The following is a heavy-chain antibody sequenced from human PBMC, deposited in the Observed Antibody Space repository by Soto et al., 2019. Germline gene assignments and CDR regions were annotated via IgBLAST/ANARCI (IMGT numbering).Heavy chain of an antibody. CDR3: ASPPTTGNYYNYGMDV. D-gene: IGHD4-17*01. CDR1: GGTFSSYA. CDR2: IIPIFGTA. V-gene: IGHV1-69*12. Sequence: QVQLVQSGAEVKKPGSSVKVSCKASGGTFSSYAISWVRQAPGQGLEWMGGIIPIFGTANYAQKFQGRVTITADESTSTAYMELSGLRCEDTAVYYCASPPTTGNYYNYGMDVWGQGTTVTVSS. J-gene: IGHJ6*02.